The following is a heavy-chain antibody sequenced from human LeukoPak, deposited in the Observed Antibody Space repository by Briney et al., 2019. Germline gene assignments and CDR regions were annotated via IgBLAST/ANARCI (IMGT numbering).Heavy chain of an antibody. D-gene: IGHD5-24*01. V-gene: IGHV3-48*01. J-gene: IGHJ4*02. CDR3: ARDGDGYNADY. CDR2: ISSSSPI. Sequence: PGGSLRLSCAASGFTFSSYSMNWVRQAPGKGLEWVSYISSSSPIYYADSVKGRFTISRDNAKNSLYLQMNSLRAEDTAVYYCARDGDGYNADYWGQGTLVTVSS. CDR1: GFTFSSYS.